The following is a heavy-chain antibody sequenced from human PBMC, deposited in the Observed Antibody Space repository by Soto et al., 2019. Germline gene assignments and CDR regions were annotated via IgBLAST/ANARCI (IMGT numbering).Heavy chain of an antibody. Sequence: EVQLLESGGGLVQPGGSLRLSCAASGFTFSSHAMNWVRQAPGKGLEWVSGVTNSGSNTYYTDSVKGRFTISRDNSKNTLFLQMNSLRAEDTAVYYCASYYYDSGSKFDYWGQGTLVTVSS. CDR2: VTNSGSNT. J-gene: IGHJ4*02. CDR3: ASYYYDSGSKFDY. V-gene: IGHV3-23*01. CDR1: GFTFSSHA. D-gene: IGHD3-10*01.